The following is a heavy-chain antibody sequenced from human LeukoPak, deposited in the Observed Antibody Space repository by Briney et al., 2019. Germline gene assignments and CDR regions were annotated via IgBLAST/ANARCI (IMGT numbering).Heavy chain of an antibody. CDR1: GGSISSSSYY. Sequence: SETLSLTCTVSGGSISSSSYYWGWIRQPPGKGLDWIASIFYSERTHYNPSLQSRVIISVDTSKNQFSLELNSVTAADTAVYYCARQRGLGSWSFDYWGQGALVTVSS. CDR2: IFYSERT. CDR3: ARQRGLGSWSFDY. V-gene: IGHV4-39*01. J-gene: IGHJ4*02. D-gene: IGHD2-15*01.